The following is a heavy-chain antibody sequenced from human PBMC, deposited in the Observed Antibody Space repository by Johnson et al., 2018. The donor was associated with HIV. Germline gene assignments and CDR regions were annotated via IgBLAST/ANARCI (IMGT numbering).Heavy chain of an antibody. D-gene: IGHD3-16*02. V-gene: IGHV3-73*01. CDR2: IRSKANSYAT. CDR1: GFTFSSYW. J-gene: IGHJ3*02. CDR3: TRHDGLRLGELSSDAFDI. Sequence: VQLVESGGGLVQPGGSLRLSCAASGFTFSSYWMSWVRQASGKGLEWVGRIRSKANSYATAYAASVKGRFTISRDDSKNTAYLQMNSLKTEDTAVYYCTRHDGLRLGELSSDAFDIWGQGTMVTVSS.